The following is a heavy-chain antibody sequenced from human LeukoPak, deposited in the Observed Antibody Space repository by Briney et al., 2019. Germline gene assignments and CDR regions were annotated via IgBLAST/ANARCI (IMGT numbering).Heavy chain of an antibody. Sequence: SETLSLTCTVSGGSISSYYWSWIRQPPGKGLEWIGDIYYSGSTNYNPSLTSRVTISVDTSKNQSSLKLSSVTAADTAVYYCARSELLWFGEVYYFDYWGQGTLVTVSS. V-gene: IGHV4-59*08. CDR2: IYYSGST. CDR1: GGSISSYY. CDR3: ARSELLWFGEVYYFDY. D-gene: IGHD3-10*01. J-gene: IGHJ4*02.